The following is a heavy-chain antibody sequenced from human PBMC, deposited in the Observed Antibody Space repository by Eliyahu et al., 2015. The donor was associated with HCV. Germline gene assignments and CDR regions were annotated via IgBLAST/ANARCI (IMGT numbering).Heavy chain of an antibody. CDR2: ISSSSSYI. V-gene: IGHV3-21*01. CDR3: ARDRTHKGDAFDI. Sequence: EVQLVESGGGLVKPGGSLRLSCAASGFTFSSYSMNWVRQAPGKGLGWVSSISSSSSYIYYADSVKGRFTISRDNAKNSLYLQMNTLRAEDTAVYYCARDRTHKGDAFDIWGQGTMVTVSS. J-gene: IGHJ3*02. CDR1: GFTFSSYS. D-gene: IGHD1-7*01.